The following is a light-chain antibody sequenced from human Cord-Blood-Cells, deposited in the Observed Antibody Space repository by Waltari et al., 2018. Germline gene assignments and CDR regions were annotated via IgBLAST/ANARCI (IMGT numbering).Light chain of an antibody. CDR1: SPHIGAGHD. J-gene: IGLJ1*01. V-gene: IGLV1-40*01. CDR2: GNS. Sequence: QSVLTQPPSMSGAPGQRVPISCTGSSPHIGAGHDVPRYQPLPGTAPNLLIYGNSNRPSGVPDRFSGSKSGTSDSLAITGLQAEDEADYYCQSYDSSLSGYVFGTGTKVTVL. CDR3: QSYDSSLSGYV.